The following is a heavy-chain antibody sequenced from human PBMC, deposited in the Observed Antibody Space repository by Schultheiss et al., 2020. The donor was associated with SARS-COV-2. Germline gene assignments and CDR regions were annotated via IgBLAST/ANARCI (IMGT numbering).Heavy chain of an antibody. J-gene: IGHJ4*02. CDR3: ARHRRSVPGQTYDY. CDR1: GGSISSYY. V-gene: IGHV4-34*01. CDR2: INHSGST. Sequence: SETLSLTCTVSGGSISSYYWSWIRQPPGKGLEWIGEINHSGSTNYNPSLKSRVTISVDTSKNQFSLKLSSVTAADTAVYYCARHRRSVPGQTYDYWGQGTLVTVSS. D-gene: IGHD3-10*01.